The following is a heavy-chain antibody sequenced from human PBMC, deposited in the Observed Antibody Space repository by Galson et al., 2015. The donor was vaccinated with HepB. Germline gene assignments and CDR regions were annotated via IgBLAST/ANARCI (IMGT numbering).Heavy chain of an antibody. V-gene: IGHV5-51*01. CDR2: VHPRYSAT. Sequence: QSGAEVKKPGESLKISCKGSGYDFSSYWIVWVRQIPGKGLEWMGIVHPRYSATRYGPSFQGPVTISVYTSISTADLHWSSLKASDTAVYYCARSIAAITVAPGSSYIWFDPWGQGTLVTVSS. CDR1: GYDFSSYW. J-gene: IGHJ5*02. D-gene: IGHD6-25*01. CDR3: ARSIAAITVAPGSSYIWFDP.